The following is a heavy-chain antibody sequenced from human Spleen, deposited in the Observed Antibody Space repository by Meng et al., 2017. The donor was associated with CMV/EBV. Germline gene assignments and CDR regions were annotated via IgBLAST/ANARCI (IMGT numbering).Heavy chain of an antibody. J-gene: IGHJ4*02. CDR2: INHSGST. CDR3: ARGPPRRFLEWILWYFDY. Sequence: GSFGGHQWSWIRQPPGKGLQWIGEINHSGSTNYNPSLKSRVTISVDTSKNQFSLRLNSVTAADTAVYFCARGPPRRFLEWILWYFDYWGQGALVTVSS. D-gene: IGHD3-3*01. CDR1: GSFGGHQ. V-gene: IGHV4-34*01.